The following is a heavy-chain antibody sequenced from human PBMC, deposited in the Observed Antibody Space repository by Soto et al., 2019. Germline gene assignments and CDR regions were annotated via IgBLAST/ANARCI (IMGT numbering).Heavy chain of an antibody. V-gene: IGHV2-5*02. CDR3: ARRHAYGDYVNYFDY. J-gene: IGHJ4*02. CDR2: IYWDDGK. CDR1: GFSLSTSGVA. D-gene: IGHD4-17*01. Sequence: QITLKESGPTLVKPTQTLTLTCTFSGFSLSTSGVAVGWIRQPPGKALEWLALIYWDDGKRYSPSLKTRLTITKDTSKNQVVLIMTNMDPVDTATYYCARRHAYGDYVNYFDYWGQGTLVTVSS.